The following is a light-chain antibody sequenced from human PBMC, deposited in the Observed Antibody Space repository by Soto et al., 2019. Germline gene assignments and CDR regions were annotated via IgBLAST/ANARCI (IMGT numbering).Light chain of an antibody. J-gene: IGKJ5*01. Sequence: IQLTQSPSSLSASVGDRLTITCLASQGISSALAWYEQKPGKAPKLLIYAASSLQSGVPSRFSGSGSGTDFTLTISRLEPEDFAVYYCQQYGNSPITFGQGTRLEIK. CDR2: AAS. V-gene: IGKV1D-13*01. CDR3: QQYGNSPIT. CDR1: QGISSA.